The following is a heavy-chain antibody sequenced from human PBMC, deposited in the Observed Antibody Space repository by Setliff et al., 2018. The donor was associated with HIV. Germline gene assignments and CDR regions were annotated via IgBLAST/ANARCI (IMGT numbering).Heavy chain of an antibody. Sequence: ASVKVSCKASGYTFTSYGISWVRQAPGQGLEWRGWISAYSGNTNYAQKFQGRVTMTTDTSTSTAYMELRSLRSDDTAVYYCARDHYEILTGYYRDYYDMDVWGKGTTVTVSS. CDR2: ISAYSGNT. CDR3: ARDHYEILTGYYRDYYDMDV. D-gene: IGHD3-9*01. V-gene: IGHV1-18*01. J-gene: IGHJ6*03. CDR1: GYTFTSYG.